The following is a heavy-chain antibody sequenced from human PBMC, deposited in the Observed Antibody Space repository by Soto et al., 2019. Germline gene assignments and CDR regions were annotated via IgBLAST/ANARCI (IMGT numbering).Heavy chain of an antibody. Sequence: GGSLRLSCAASGFTFSSYAMSWVRQAPGKGLEWVSAISGSGGSTYYADSVKGRFTISRDNSKNTLYLQMNSLRAEDMAVYYCAKEARTLGYCSSTSCYGSGSYYDYWGQGTLVTVSS. D-gene: IGHD2-2*01. J-gene: IGHJ4*02. CDR3: AKEARTLGYCSSTSCYGSGSYYDY. CDR2: ISGSGGST. V-gene: IGHV3-23*01. CDR1: GFTFSSYA.